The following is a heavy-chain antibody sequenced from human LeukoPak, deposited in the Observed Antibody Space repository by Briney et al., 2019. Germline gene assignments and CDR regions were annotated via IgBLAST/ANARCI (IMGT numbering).Heavy chain of an antibody. CDR3: AGIWFGARHFDY. J-gene: IGHJ4*02. V-gene: IGHV4-59*01. D-gene: IGHD3-10*01. CDR2: IYYNGNT. CDR1: GGSISTYY. Sequence: SETLSLTCTVSGGSISTYYWSWIRQPPGKGLEWIGYIYYNGNTNYNPSLKSRVTISVDTSKNQFSLKLSSVTAADTAVYYCAGIWFGARHFDYWGQGTLVTVSS.